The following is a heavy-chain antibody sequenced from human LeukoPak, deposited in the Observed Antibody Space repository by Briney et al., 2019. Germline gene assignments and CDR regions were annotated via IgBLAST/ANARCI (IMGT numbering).Heavy chain of an antibody. V-gene: IGHV3-49*04. D-gene: IGHD1-26*01. CDR3: TRAYSGSYSAAYYYYMDV. J-gene: IGHJ6*03. Sequence: PGGSLRLSCTASGFIFGDYAMSWVRQAPGKGLEWVGFIRSKAYGGTTEYAASVKGRFTISRDDSKSIAYLQMNSLKTEDTAVYYCTRAYSGSYSAAYYYYMDVWGKGTTVTISS. CDR2: IRSKAYGGTT. CDR1: GFIFGDYA.